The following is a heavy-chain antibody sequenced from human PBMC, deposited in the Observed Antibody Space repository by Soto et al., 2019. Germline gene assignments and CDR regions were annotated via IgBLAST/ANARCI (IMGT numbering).Heavy chain of an antibody. D-gene: IGHD3-22*01. CDR1: GSVFSAFA. V-gene: IGHV3-30-3*01. CDR2: VFNDESSI. Sequence: XGSLRLSCTASGSVFSAFAMHWIRQPPGKGLEWVAVVFNDESSISYADSVKGRFTISRDNSRNTLYLQMTSLRLEDTALYYCATGAAYYYDTSRYWGQGTLVTVSS. J-gene: IGHJ4*02. CDR3: ATGAAYYYDTSRY.